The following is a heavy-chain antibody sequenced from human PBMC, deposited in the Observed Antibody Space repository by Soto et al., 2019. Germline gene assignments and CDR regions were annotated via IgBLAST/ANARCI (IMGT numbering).Heavy chain of an antibody. CDR2: LWYDVSIR. D-gene: IGHD3-9*01. CDR3: ARGVPYSILTAYRYGFDY. CDR1: GFTFSNYG. Sequence: QVQLVESGGGAVQPGRSLRLSCAASGFTFSNYGMHWVRQAPGKGLEWVAILWYDVSIRYYAESVKSRFTISRDNSENKLYLQRNSLSAEDTGVYYCARGVPYSILTAYRYGFDYWGQGTLVTISS. J-gene: IGHJ4*02. V-gene: IGHV3-33*01.